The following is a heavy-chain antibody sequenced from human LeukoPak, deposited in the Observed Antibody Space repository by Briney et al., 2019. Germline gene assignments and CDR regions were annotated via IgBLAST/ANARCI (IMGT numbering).Heavy chain of an antibody. J-gene: IGHJ4*02. CDR1: GGSISSSSYY. CDR3: ARGDSLWHSNDY. D-gene: IGHD3-9*01. CDR2: IYYSGST. Sequence: PSETLSLTCTVSGGSISSSSYYWGWIRQPPGKGLEWIGSIYYSGSTYYNPSLKSRVTISVDTSKNQFSLKLSSVTAADTAVYYCARGDSLWHSNDYWGQGTLVTVSS. V-gene: IGHV4-39*07.